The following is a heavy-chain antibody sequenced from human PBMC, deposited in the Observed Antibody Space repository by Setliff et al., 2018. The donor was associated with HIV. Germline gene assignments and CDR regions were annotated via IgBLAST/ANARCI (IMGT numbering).Heavy chain of an antibody. D-gene: IGHD6-19*01. V-gene: IGHV4-61*10. CDR3: ARGRTQWPNYNYFDP. Sequence: SETLSLTCTVSGGSISSGSYHWSWIRQPAGKGLEWIGYIYYSGSTNYNPSLKSRVTISVDTSKNQFSLKLSSLTAADTAVYYCARGRTQWPNYNYFDPWGLGTLVTVSS. J-gene: IGHJ5*02. CDR2: IYYSGST. CDR1: GGSISSGSYH.